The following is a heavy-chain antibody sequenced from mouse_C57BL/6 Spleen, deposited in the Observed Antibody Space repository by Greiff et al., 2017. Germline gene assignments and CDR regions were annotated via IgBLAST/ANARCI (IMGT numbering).Heavy chain of an antibody. CDR3: ARGAIYYDYDGYAMDY. J-gene: IGHJ4*01. Sequence: QVQLKQSGAELARPGASVKLSCKASGYTFTSYGISWVKQRTGQGLEWIGEIYPRSGNTYYNEKFKGKATLTADKSSSTAYMELRSLTSEDSAVYFCARGAIYYDYDGYAMDYWGQGTSVTVSS. CDR2: IYPRSGNT. V-gene: IGHV1-81*01. D-gene: IGHD2-4*01. CDR1: GYTFTSYG.